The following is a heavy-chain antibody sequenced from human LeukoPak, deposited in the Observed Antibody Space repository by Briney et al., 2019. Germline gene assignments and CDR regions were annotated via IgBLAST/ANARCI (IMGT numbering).Heavy chain of an antibody. CDR2: IRYDGSNK. V-gene: IGHV3-30*02. Sequence: GGSLRLSCAASGFTFSSYGMHWVRQAPGKGLEWVAFIRYDGSNKYYADSVKGRFTISRDNSKNTLYLQMNSLRAEDTAVYYCAKDFYDSSGYYCGYWGQGTLVTVSS. CDR3: AKDFYDSSGYYCGY. J-gene: IGHJ4*02. CDR1: GFTFSSYG. D-gene: IGHD3-22*01.